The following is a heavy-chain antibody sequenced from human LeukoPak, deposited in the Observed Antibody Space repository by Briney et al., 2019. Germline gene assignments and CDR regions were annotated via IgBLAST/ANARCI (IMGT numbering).Heavy chain of an antibody. Sequence: ASVTVSCKASGYTFISYDINWVRQAAGQGLEWMGWMNPNSANTGYAEKFQGRVTMTRDNPMSTAYMELSGLRPEDTAVYYCARARTDLESGDLSYAFEIWGQGTMITVSS. D-gene: IGHD1-1*01. CDR2: MNPNSANT. J-gene: IGHJ3*02. CDR1: GYTFISYD. CDR3: ARARTDLESGDLSYAFEI. V-gene: IGHV1-8*01.